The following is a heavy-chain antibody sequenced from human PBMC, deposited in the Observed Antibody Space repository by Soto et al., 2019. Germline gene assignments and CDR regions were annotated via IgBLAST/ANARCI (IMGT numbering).Heavy chain of an antibody. CDR1: GYTFTSYG. Sequence: GASVKVSCKASGYTFTSYGISWVRQAPGQGLEWMGWISAYNGNTNYAQKLQERVTITRDMSTSTAYMELSSLRSEDTAVYYCAAPGKGVYATSMDVWGQGTTVTVSS. CDR3: AAPGKGVYATSMDV. V-gene: IGHV1-18*01. CDR2: ISAYNGNT. J-gene: IGHJ6*02. D-gene: IGHD2-8*01.